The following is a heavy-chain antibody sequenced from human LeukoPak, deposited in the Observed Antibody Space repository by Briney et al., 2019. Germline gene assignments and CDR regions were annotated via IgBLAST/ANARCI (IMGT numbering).Heavy chain of an antibody. V-gene: IGHV1-24*01. CDR3: ATVISGSYYSLYYFDC. CDR2: FDPEDGET. D-gene: IGHD1-26*01. J-gene: IGHJ4*02. Sequence: ASVKVSCKVSGYTLTELSMHWVRQAPGKGLEWMGGFDPEDGETIYAQKFQGRVTMTEDTSTDTAYMELSSLRSEDTAVYYCATVISGSYYSLYYFDCWGQGTLVTVSS. CDR1: GYTLTELS.